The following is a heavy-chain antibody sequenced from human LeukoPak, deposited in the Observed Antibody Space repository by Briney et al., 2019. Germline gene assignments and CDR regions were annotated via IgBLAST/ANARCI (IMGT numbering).Heavy chain of an antibody. CDR3: AKVMTRTMVRGVPPSDY. V-gene: IGHV3-23*01. CDR1: GFTFSSYA. D-gene: IGHD3-10*01. CDR2: ICSSGGST. Sequence: PGGSLRLSCAASGFTFSSYAMSWVRQAPGKGLEWVSAICSSGGSTYYADSVKGRFTISRDNSNNTLYLQMNSMRAEDTAVYYCAKVMTRTMVRGVPPSDYWGQGTLVTVSS. J-gene: IGHJ4*02.